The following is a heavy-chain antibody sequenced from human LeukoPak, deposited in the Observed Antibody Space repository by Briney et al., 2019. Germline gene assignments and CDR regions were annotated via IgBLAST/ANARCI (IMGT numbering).Heavy chain of an antibody. V-gene: IGHV3-21*01. CDR2: ISSTSSYI. D-gene: IGHD6-19*01. CDR1: GFTFSNYS. Sequence: AGGSLRLSCAASGFTFSNYSMNWVRQAPGKGLEWVSSISSTSSYIYHADSVKGRFTISRDNAKNSLYLQMNSLRAEDTAVYYCARDVGIAVAGTVWFDPWGQGTLVTVSS. J-gene: IGHJ5*02. CDR3: ARDVGIAVAGTVWFDP.